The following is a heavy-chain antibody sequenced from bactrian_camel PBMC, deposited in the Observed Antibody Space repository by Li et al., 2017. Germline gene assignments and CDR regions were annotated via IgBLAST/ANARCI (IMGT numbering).Heavy chain of an antibody. CDR2: INERGEAT. D-gene: IGHD1*01. CDR3: ARRRWATTSTCNLHAAYND. V-gene: IGHV3S1*01. J-gene: IGHJ4*01. Sequence: VQLVESGGGLVQPGGSLRLSCAASGFAFSNYYMYWVRQAAGKGPEWVSHINERGEATFYADSVKGRFTISQDNSKNTTYLQLNNLKPEDTAIYYCARRRWATTSTCNLHAAYNDWGRGTQVTVS. CDR1: GFAFSNYY.